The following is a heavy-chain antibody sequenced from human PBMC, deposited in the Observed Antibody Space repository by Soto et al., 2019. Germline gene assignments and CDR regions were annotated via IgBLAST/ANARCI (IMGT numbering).Heavy chain of an antibody. V-gene: IGHV4-59*08. CDR2: IYYSGST. D-gene: IGHD1-26*01. Sequence: QVQLQESGPGLVKPSETLSLTCTVSGGTISSWYWSWIRQPPGKGLEWIGYIYYSGSTNCNPSLKSRVTISVDTSKNQFSLKLSSVTAADTAVYYCARRYGSANHYWGQGTLVTVSS. CDR1: GGTISSWY. J-gene: IGHJ4*02. CDR3: ARRYGSANHY.